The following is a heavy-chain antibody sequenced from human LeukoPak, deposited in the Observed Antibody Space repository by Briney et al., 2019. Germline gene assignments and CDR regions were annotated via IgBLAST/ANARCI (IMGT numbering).Heavy chain of an antibody. CDR1: GYTLTELS. CDR3: ATDQPFITMVRGVSYPRRLDY. CDR2: FDPEDGET. J-gene: IGHJ4*02. Sequence: ASVKVSCKVSGYTLTELSMHWVRQAPGKGLEWMGGFDPEDGETIYAQKFQGRVTMTEDTSTDTAYMELSSLRSEDTAVHYCATDQPFITMVRGVSYPRRLDYWGQGTLVTVSS. D-gene: IGHD3-10*01. V-gene: IGHV1-24*01.